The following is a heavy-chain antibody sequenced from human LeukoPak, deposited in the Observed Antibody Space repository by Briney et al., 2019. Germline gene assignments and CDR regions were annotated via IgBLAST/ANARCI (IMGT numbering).Heavy chain of an antibody. CDR2: ISYDGSNK. J-gene: IGHJ4*02. CDR1: GFTFSSYG. Sequence: PGGSLRLSCAASGFTFSSYGMHRVRQAPGKGLEWVAVISYDGSNKYYADSVKGRFTISRDNSKNTLYLQMNSLRAEDTAVYYCAKTSVVPYYYDSSGYEEDYWGQGTLVTVSS. V-gene: IGHV3-30*18. CDR3: AKTSVVPYYYDSSGYEEDY. D-gene: IGHD3-22*01.